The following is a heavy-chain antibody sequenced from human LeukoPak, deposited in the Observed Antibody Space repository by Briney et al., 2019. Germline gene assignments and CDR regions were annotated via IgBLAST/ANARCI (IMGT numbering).Heavy chain of an antibody. CDR1: GYTFSGYA. V-gene: IGHV1-3*01. Sequence: ASVKVSCKASGYTFSGYAMHWVRQAPGQRLEWMGCINAGKGDTKYSQKFQGRVSITSDTSASTAYLELSSLRSEDTAVYYCARDFYYYDSSGLGDHWGQGTLVTVSS. CDR3: ARDFYYYDSSGLGDH. J-gene: IGHJ4*02. CDR2: INAGKGDT. D-gene: IGHD3-22*01.